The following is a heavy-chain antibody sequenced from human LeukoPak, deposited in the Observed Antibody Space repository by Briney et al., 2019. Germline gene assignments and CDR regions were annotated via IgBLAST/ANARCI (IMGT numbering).Heavy chain of an antibody. V-gene: IGHV3-30*03. CDR1: GFTFSSYG. CDR2: ISYDGSNK. D-gene: IGHD3-3*01. Sequence: PGGSLRLSCAASGFTFSSYGMHWVRQAPGKGLEWVAVISYDGSNKYYADSVKGRFTISRDNSKNTLYLQMNSLRAEDTAMYYCARGSLRFLGLGYWGQGTLVTVSS. J-gene: IGHJ4*02. CDR3: ARGSLRFLGLGY.